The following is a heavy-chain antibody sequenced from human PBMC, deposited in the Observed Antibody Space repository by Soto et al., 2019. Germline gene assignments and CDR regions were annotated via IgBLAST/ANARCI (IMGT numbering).Heavy chain of an antibody. CDR1: GYTFTSYA. Sequence: ASVKVSCKASGYTFTSYAMHWVRQAPGQRLEWMGWINAGNGNTKYSQKFQGGVTITRDTSASTAYMELSSLRSEDTAVYYCARPLAGLLGYYYMDVWGKGTTVTASS. V-gene: IGHV1-3*01. CDR2: INAGNGNT. CDR3: ARPLAGLLGYYYMDV. J-gene: IGHJ6*03. D-gene: IGHD3-10*01.